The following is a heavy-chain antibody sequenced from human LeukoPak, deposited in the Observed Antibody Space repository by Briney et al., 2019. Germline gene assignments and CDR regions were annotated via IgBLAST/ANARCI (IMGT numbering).Heavy chain of an antibody. J-gene: IGHJ4*02. D-gene: IGHD6-13*01. V-gene: IGHV4-39*07. CDR2: IYYSGST. Sequence: SETLSLTCTVSGGSISSSSYYWGWIRQPPGTGLEWIGSIYYSGSTYYNAPLKSRVTISVDTSKNRFSLKVRSVTAADTAVYYCARVRAAAVPYYFDYWGQGTLVTVSS. CDR1: GGSISSSSYY. CDR3: ARVRAAAVPYYFDY.